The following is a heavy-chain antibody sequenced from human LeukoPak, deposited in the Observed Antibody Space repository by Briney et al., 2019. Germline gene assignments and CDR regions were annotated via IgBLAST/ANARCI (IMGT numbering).Heavy chain of an antibody. CDR3: ARVGRKRVASWPSDY. V-gene: IGHV4-34*01. D-gene: IGHD2-2*01. CDR1: GGSFSGYY. J-gene: IGHJ4*02. Sequence: SETLSLTCAVYGGSFSGYYWSWIRQPPGKGLEWIGEINHSGSTNYNPSLKSRVTISVDTSKIQFSLKLSSVTAADTAVYYRARVGRKRVASWPSDYWGQGTLVTVSS. CDR2: INHSGST.